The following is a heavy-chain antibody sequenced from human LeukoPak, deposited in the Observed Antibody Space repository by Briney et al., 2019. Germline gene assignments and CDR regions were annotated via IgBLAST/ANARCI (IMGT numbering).Heavy chain of an antibody. J-gene: IGHJ4*02. CDR2: MHPNSGNT. D-gene: IGHD2-2*01. V-gene: IGHV1-8*03. Sequence: ASVKVSCKASGYTFTSYDINWVRQATGQGLEWMGWMHPNSGNTGYAQKFQGRVTITRNTSISTAYMELSSLRSEDTAVYYCARAPSRRCSSTSCYPKYYFDYWGQGALVTVSS. CDR3: ARAPSRRCSSTSCYPKYYFDY. CDR1: GYTFTSYD.